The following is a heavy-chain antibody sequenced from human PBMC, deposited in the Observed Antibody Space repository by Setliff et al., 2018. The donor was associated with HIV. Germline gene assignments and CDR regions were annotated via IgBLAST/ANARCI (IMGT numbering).Heavy chain of an antibody. Sequence: PSETLSLTCAVYGESLSGGYWSWIRQSPGKGLEWIGEINHRGTTNYNPSLKSRVTILLHTSTNQFSLELNSVIAADTAVYYCARVRVDYYDSSGYYSRSEYFQHWGQGTLVTVSS. V-gene: IGHV4-34*01. CDR2: INHRGTT. CDR1: GESLSGGY. J-gene: IGHJ1*01. CDR3: ARVRVDYYDSSGYYSRSEYFQH. D-gene: IGHD3-22*01.